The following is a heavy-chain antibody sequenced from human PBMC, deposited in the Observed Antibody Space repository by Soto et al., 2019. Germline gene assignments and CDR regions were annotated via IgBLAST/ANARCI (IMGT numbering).Heavy chain of an antibody. CDR2: ISSSSSTI. CDR3: ARDYYGSGSFFDY. V-gene: IGHV3-48*02. D-gene: IGHD3-10*01. J-gene: IGHJ4*02. CDR1: GFTFSSYS. Sequence: EVQLVESGGGLVHPGGSLRLSCAASGFTFSSYSMNWVRQAPGKGLEWGSYISSSSSTIYYADSVTGRFTSSRDNAKNSLYLQMNSLRDEDTAVYYCARDYYGSGSFFDYWGQGTLVTVSS.